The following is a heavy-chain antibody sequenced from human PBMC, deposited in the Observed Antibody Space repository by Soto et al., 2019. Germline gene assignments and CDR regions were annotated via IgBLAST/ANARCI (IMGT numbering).Heavy chain of an antibody. CDR2: IIPIFGTA. Sequence: QVQLVQSGAEVKKPGSSVKVSCKASGGTFSSYAISWVRQAPGQGLEWMGGIIPIFGTANYAQKFQGRVTITADESTSTAYMELSSLRSEDTAVYYCAREVRYSDSLPGGWFDPWGQGTLVTVSS. J-gene: IGHJ5*02. CDR3: AREVRYSDSLPGGWFDP. CDR1: GGTFSSYA. D-gene: IGHD3-22*01. V-gene: IGHV1-69*01.